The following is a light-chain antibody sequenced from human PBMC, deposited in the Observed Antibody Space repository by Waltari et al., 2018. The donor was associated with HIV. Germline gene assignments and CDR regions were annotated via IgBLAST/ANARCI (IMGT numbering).Light chain of an antibody. J-gene: IGLJ3*02. CDR2: RGD. V-gene: IGLV1-47*01. CDR3: AAWTDIMSGWL. CDR1: TSNIASDS. Sequence: TQSPSASGAPGQRVTLTCSAVTSNIASDSIYWYHQIPGTAPKLLIFRGDQRPSGVPDRFSGSKSGASSSLAISGLQSDDEADYYCAAWTDIMSGWLFGGGTKLTVL.